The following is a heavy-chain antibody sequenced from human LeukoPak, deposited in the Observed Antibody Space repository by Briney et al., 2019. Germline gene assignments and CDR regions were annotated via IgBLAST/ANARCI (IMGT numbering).Heavy chain of an antibody. CDR3: TKRQGPTSGSYDYFDP. J-gene: IGHJ5*02. CDR1: GGFISGNY. Sequence: SETLSLTCTVSGGFISGNYWGWIRQPPGQGLEWIAYIHSSGYTNYNPSLQSRVPISVDTSHNQFSLKVTSVTAADTAMYYCTKRQGPTSGSYDYFDPWGQGALVTVSS. D-gene: IGHD1-26*01. CDR2: IHSSGYT. V-gene: IGHV4-4*09.